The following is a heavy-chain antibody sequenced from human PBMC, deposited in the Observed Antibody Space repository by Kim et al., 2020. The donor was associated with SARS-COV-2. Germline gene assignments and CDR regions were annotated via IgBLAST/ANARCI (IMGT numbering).Heavy chain of an antibody. Sequence: SVKVSCKASGGTFSSYAISWVRQAPGQGLEWMGGIIPIFGTANYAQKFQGRVTITADESTSTAYMELSSLRSEDTAVYYCARDSSLGDAFDIWGQGTMVTVSS. V-gene: IGHV1-69*13. J-gene: IGHJ3*02. CDR3: ARDSSLGDAFDI. CDR1: GGTFSSYA. CDR2: IIPIFGTA. D-gene: IGHD2-2*01.